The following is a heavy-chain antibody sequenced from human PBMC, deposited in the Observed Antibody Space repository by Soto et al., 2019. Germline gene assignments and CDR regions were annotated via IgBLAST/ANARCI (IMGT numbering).Heavy chain of an antibody. J-gene: IGHJ6*02. Sequence: ETLSLTCTVSGGSISSSSSYWGWIRQPPGKGLEWIGSINDSGTTYYNPSLKSRVTISVDTSKNQFSLKLSSVTAADTAVYYCARRPLYYDILTGYQPYYGMDVWGQGTTVTVSS. CDR2: INDSGTT. CDR1: GGSISSSSSY. V-gene: IGHV4-39*01. CDR3: ARRPLYYDILTGYQPYYGMDV. D-gene: IGHD3-9*01.